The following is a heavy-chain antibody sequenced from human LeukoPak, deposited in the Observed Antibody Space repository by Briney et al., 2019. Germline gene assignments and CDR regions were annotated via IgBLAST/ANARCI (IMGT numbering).Heavy chain of an antibody. CDR2: ISTSGST. CDR1: GGSSSRGTYY. V-gene: IGHV4-61*02. CDR3: ARDLSGTGATTLAY. D-gene: IGHD1-26*01. Sequence: SQTLSLTCTVSGGSSSRGTYYWSWIRQPAGKGPQWIGRISTSGSTHYNPSLESRLTISIDTSKNQFSLKLSSVTAADTAVYYCARDLSGTGATTLAYWGLGTLVTVSS. J-gene: IGHJ4*02.